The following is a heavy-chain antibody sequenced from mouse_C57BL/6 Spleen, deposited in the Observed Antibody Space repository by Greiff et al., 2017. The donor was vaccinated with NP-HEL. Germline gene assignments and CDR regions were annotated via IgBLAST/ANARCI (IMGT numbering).Heavy chain of an antibody. CDR2: IDPSDSET. CDR1: GYTFTSYW. Sequence: VQLQQSGAELVRPGSSVKLSCKASGYTFTSYWMHWVKQRPIQGLEWIGNIDPSDSETHYNQKFKDKATLTVDKSSSTAYMQLSSLTSEDSAVYYCARTGAQATDYFDYWGQGTTLTVSS. V-gene: IGHV1-52*01. D-gene: IGHD3-2*02. J-gene: IGHJ2*01. CDR3: ARTGAQATDYFDY.